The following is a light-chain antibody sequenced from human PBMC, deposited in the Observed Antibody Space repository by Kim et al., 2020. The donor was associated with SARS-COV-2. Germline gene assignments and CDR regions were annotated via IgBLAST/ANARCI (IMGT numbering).Light chain of an antibody. CDR1: QSVSSNF. Sequence: LSPGASAPLSCRASQSVSSNFLAWFQQKPGQAPRLLIYGASNRATGIPDRFSGSGSGTDFTLTISRLEPEDFVVYFCHQYGTSPYTFGQGTKLEI. J-gene: IGKJ2*01. V-gene: IGKV3-20*01. CDR3: HQYGTSPYT. CDR2: GAS.